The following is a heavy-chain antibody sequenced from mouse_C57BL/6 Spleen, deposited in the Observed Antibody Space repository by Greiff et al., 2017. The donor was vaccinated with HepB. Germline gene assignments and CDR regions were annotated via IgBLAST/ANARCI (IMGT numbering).Heavy chain of an antibody. J-gene: IGHJ4*01. CDR1: GFNIKDYY. CDR3: ARLPSVVAEAMDY. V-gene: IGHV14-2*01. Sequence: EVKLMESGAELVKPGASVKLSCTASGFNIKDYYMHWVKQRTEQGLEWIGRIDPEDGETKYAPKFQGKATITADTSSNTAYLQLSSLTSEDTAVYYWARLPSVVAEAMDYWGQGTSVTVSS. CDR2: IDPEDGET. D-gene: IGHD1-1*01.